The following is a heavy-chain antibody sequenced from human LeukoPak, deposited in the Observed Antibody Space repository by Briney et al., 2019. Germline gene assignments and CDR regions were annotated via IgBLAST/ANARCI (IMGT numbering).Heavy chain of an antibody. CDR2: IHYSGTT. J-gene: IGHJ4*02. Sequence: PSETLSLTCTVSGGSISGYYWNWIRQPPGKGLEWIGYIHYSGTTNYNPSLKSRVTISVDTSKNQLSLKLSSVTAADTAVYFCAKRWRSSWYFDYWGQGTQVTVSS. CDR1: GGSISGYY. V-gene: IGHV4-59*01. CDR3: AKRWRSSWYFDY. D-gene: IGHD6-13*01.